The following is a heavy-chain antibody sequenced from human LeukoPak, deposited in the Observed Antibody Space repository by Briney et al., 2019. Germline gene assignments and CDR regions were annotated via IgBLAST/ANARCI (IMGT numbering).Heavy chain of an antibody. CDR2: INEGSNNI. CDR3: AKEPRGYYYGSGSYLYYFDY. V-gene: IGHV3-48*01. Sequence: SGGSLRLSCAASGFTFRRYSMNWIRQAPGKGLEWISYINEGSNNIFYADSVKGRFTISRDNAKNSLHLQMNSLRAEDTAVYYCAKEPRGYYYGSGSYLYYFDYWGQGTLVTVSS. D-gene: IGHD3-10*01. CDR1: GFTFRRYS. J-gene: IGHJ4*02.